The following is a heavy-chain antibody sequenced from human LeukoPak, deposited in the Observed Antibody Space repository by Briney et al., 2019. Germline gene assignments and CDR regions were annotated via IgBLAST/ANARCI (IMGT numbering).Heavy chain of an antibody. CDR2: INHSGST. V-gene: IGHV4-34*01. D-gene: IGHD3-10*01. CDR3: AREEYYSL. CDR1: GGSFSGYY. J-gene: IGHJ4*02. Sequence: PSEILSLTCAVYGGSFSGYYWSWIRQPPGKGLEWIGEINHSGSTNYNPSLKSRVTISVDTSKNQFSLKLSSVTAADTAVYYCAREEYYSLWGQGTLVTVSS.